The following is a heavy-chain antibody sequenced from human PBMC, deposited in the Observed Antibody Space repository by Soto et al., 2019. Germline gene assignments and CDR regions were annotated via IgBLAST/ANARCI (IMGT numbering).Heavy chain of an antibody. J-gene: IGHJ3*02. CDR2: IYYSGST. CDR3: ASRSDPAVLVAFDI. V-gene: IGHV4-31*03. Sequence: QVQLQESGPGLVKPSQTLSLTCTVSGGSISSGGYYWSWIRQHPGKGLEWIGYIYYSGSTYYNPSVTSRVTISVDTSTNQFCLKLSAVTAADTAVYYCASRSDPAVLVAFDIWGQGTMVTVSS. CDR1: GGSISSGGYY. D-gene: IGHD2-15*01.